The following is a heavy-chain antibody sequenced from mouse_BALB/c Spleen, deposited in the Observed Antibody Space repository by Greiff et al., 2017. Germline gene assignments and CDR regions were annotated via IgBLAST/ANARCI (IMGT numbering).Heavy chain of an antibody. D-gene: IGHD2-3*01. V-gene: IGHV2-5-1*01. CDR2: IWRGGST. Sequence: VQLKESGPSLVQPSQSLSITCTVSGFSLTSYGVHWVRQSPGKGLEWLGVIWRGGSTDYNAAFMSRLSITKDNSKSQVFFKMNRLQADDTAIYYCAKNDDGYPYAMDYWGQGTSVTVSS. CDR1: GFSLTSYG. J-gene: IGHJ4*01. CDR3: AKNDDGYPYAMDY.